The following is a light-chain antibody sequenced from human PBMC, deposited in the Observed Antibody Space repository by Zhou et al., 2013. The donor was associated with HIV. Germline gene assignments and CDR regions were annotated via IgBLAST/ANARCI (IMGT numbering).Light chain of an antibody. CDR1: QGISES. V-gene: IGKV1-NL1*01. J-gene: IGKJ1*01. Sequence: QMTQSPTSLSASVGDRVTITCRASQGISESLAWYQQKPGKAPKLLLYATSRLEDGVPPRFSGSGSGTDYTLTISTLQPDDFAVYYCQQYLYPPRTFGQGTKVEVK. CDR3: QQYLYPPRT. CDR2: ATS.